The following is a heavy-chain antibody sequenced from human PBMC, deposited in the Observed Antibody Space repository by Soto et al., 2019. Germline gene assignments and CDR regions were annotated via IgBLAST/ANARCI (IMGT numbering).Heavy chain of an antibody. V-gene: IGHV3-13*04. J-gene: IGHJ4*02. CDR3: ARAIGPTLFDY. Sequence: GGSLRLSCSASGFTFSSYDMHWVRQGPGKGLEWVSAIGTAGDTNHAGSVKGRFTISRENAKNSLYLQMNSLRAGNTAIYFCARAIGPTLFDYWGQGTLVTVSS. CDR2: IGTAGDT. CDR1: GFTFSSYD. D-gene: IGHD3-22*01.